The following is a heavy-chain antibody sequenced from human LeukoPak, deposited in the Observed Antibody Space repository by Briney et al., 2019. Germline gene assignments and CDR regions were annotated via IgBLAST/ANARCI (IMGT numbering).Heavy chain of an antibody. J-gene: IGHJ5*02. CDR2: IYTSGTT. Sequence: SETLSLTCTVXXXXXXSXXWSWIRQPXGKGLEWIGRIYTSGTTNYNPSLKSRVTMPIDTSKNQFSLNLGSVTAADTAVYYCAREFTSWGQGTLVTVSS. CDR1: XXXXXSXX. V-gene: IGHV4-4*07. CDR3: AREFTS.